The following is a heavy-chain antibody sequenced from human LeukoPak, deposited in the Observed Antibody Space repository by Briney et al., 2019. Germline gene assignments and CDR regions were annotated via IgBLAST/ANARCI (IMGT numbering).Heavy chain of an antibody. V-gene: IGHV1-18*01. Sequence: ASVKVSCKASGYTFTSYGISWVRQAPGQGLEWMGWISAYNGNTNYAQKLQGRVTMTTDTSTSTAYMELRSLRSDDTAVYYCARGVGFGGLLTMGDYWGQGTLVTVSS. J-gene: IGHJ4*02. CDR3: ARGVGFGGLLTMGDY. CDR2: ISAYNGNT. D-gene: IGHD3-10*01. CDR1: GYTFTSYG.